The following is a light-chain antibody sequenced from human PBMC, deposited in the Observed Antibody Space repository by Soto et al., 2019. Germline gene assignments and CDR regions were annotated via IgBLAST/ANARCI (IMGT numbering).Light chain of an antibody. CDR1: NSNIGDNT. J-gene: IGLJ2*01. CDR2: IGS. V-gene: IGLV1-44*01. Sequence: QSVLTQPPSASGTPGQRVTISCSGSNSNIGDNTVNWYQQLPGTAPKLLIYIGSHRPSGVPDRFSGSKSGTSASLAISGLQSEDEADYYCAAWDDSLNGVVFGGGTKVTVL. CDR3: AAWDDSLNGVV.